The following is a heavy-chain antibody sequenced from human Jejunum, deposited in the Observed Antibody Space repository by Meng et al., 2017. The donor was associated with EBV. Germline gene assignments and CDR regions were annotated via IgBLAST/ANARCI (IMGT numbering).Heavy chain of an antibody. V-gene: IGHV3-11*01. J-gene: IGHJ4*02. Sequence: QGQLGGVGGGLVRPGGSLRLYCGASGFTFSDYYMAWVRQAPGKGLEWVSYISSRSSTIYYADSVKGRFTISRDNAHNSLYLQMNSLRAEDTAVHYCAREMSTITCFDYWGQGTLVTVSS. CDR3: AREMSTITCFDY. CDR2: ISSRSSTI. CDR1: GFTFSDYY. D-gene: IGHD5-24*01.